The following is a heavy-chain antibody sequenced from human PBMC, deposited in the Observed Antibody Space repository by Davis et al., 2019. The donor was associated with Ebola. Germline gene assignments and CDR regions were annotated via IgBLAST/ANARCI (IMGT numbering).Heavy chain of an antibody. J-gene: IGHJ3*02. CDR2: ISAYNGNT. CDR1: GYTFTSYG. D-gene: IGHD3-3*01. CDR3: ARIRWGGYYLDAFDI. V-gene: IGHV1-18*01. Sequence: ASVKVSCTASGYTFTSYGISWVRQAPGQGLEWMGWISAYNGNTNYAQKLQGRVTLTTDTSTSTAYMELRSLRSDDTAVYYCARIRWGGYYLDAFDIWGQGTMVTVSS.